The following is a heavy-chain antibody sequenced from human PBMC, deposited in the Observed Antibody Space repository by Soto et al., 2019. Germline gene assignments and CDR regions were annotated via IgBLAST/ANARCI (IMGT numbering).Heavy chain of an antibody. CDR3: ARQARIAAAGTDAFDI. CDR2: IYSGDSDT. D-gene: IGHD6-13*01. CDR1: GYSFTSYW. J-gene: IGHJ3*02. V-gene: IGHV5-51*01. Sequence: PGESLKISCKGSGYSFTSYWIGWVRQMPGKGLEWMGIIYSGDSDTRYSPSFQGQVTISADKSISTAYLQWSSLKASDTAMYYCARQARIAAAGTDAFDIWGQGTMVTVSS.